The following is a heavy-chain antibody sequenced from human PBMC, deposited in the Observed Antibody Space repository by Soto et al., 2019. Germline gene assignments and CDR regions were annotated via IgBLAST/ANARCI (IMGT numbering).Heavy chain of an antibody. J-gene: IGHJ4*02. V-gene: IGHV3-21*01. D-gene: IGHD6-13*01. CDR3: ARDLGIAAAGPNYFDY. CDR1: GFTFSSYS. Sequence: EVQLVESGGGLVKPGGSLRPSGAASGFTFSSYSMNWARQAQGKGLEWDSSFSSSSSNIYNADSVKGRFTITRDNAKNSLYLQMNSLRAEDTAVYYCARDLGIAAAGPNYFDYWGQGTLVTVSS. CDR2: FSSSSSNI.